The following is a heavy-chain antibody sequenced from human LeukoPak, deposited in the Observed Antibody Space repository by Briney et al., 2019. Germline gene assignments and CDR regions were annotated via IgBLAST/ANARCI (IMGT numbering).Heavy chain of an antibody. D-gene: IGHD3-16*02. J-gene: IGHJ3*02. CDR1: GYSFTNYW. CDR3: ARSRAETVPVWGSYRHHDAFDI. CDR2: IYPGDSDT. V-gene: IGHV5-51*01. Sequence: GESLKISCKGSGYSFTNYWIGWVRQMPGKGLEWMGIIYPGDSDTTYKPSYQGQVTISADKSISTAYLQWSSLKASDTAMYYCARSRAETVPVWGSYRHHDAFDIWGQGTMVTVSS.